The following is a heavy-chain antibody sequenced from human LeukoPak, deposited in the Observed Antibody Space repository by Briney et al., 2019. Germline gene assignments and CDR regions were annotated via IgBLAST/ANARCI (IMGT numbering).Heavy chain of an antibody. CDR2: IYYTGST. CDR1: GDSISSSTYY. Sequence: SETLSLTCNVSGDSISSSTYYWGWIRQPPGKGLEWIGSIYYTGSTYYNPSLKSRVTIPVDTSKNQFSLKLSFLTATDTAVYYCARLAVEMATINYWGQGTLVTVSS. V-gene: IGHV4-39*01. CDR3: ARLAVEMATINY. J-gene: IGHJ4*02. D-gene: IGHD5-24*01.